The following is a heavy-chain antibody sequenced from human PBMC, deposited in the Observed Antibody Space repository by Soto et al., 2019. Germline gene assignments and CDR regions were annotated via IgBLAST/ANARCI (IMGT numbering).Heavy chain of an antibody. Sequence: SVPVACKASGDAFSTYTITWMRQAKGQGLEWMGGIIPRSATSNYAQKFQGRVTITADESTNTAYMELSSLRSEDTAVYYCAREGLVLVPTTVNSDYYYYAMDVWGQGTTVTVSS. CDR3: AREGLVLVPTTVNSDYYYYAMDV. D-gene: IGHD2-2*01. CDR1: GDAFSTYT. J-gene: IGHJ6*02. V-gene: IGHV1-69*01. CDR2: IIPRSATS.